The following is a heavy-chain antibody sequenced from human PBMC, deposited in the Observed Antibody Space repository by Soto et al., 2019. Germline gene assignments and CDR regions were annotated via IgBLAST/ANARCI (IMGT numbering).Heavy chain of an antibody. CDR3: ARDPVRGDAYNFDY. Sequence: EVQLVESGGGLVQPGGSLRLSCAASGFIFSTYWMTWVRQAPGKGLEWVANIKPDGSAKNYVDSVKGRFTISRDNAKNSLYLQMNSLRAEDTAVYYCARDPVRGDAYNFDYWGQGSLVTVSS. V-gene: IGHV3-7*01. J-gene: IGHJ4*02. CDR2: IKPDGSAK. CDR1: GFIFSTYW. D-gene: IGHD3-10*01.